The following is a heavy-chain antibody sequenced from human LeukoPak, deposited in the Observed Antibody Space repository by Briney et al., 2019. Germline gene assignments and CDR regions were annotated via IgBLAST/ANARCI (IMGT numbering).Heavy chain of an antibody. D-gene: IGHD3-3*01. CDR3: ARVYDFWSGYFWYFDL. CDR2: ISSSSSYI. Sequence: GGSLRLSCAASGFTFGSYSMNWVRQAPGKGLEWVSSISSSSSYIYYADSVKGRFTISRDNAKNSLYLQMNSLRAEDTAVYYCARVYDFWSGYFWYFDLWGRGTLVTVSS. CDR1: GFTFGSYS. V-gene: IGHV3-21*01. J-gene: IGHJ2*01.